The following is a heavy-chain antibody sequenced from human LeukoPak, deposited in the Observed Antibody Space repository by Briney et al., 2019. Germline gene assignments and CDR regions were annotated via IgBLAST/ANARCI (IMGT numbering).Heavy chain of an antibody. Sequence: GGSLRLSCAGSGSTTSKYWMSWVRQAPGKGLEWVAVIRYVGSDKYYADSVKGRFTISRDNSQNTMYLQMNSLRAEDTAVYYCARGADSSGYYSIFYFDYWGQGTLVTVSS. CDR2: IRYVGSDK. D-gene: IGHD3-22*01. J-gene: IGHJ4*02. CDR3: ARGADSSGYYSIFYFDY. CDR1: GSTTSKYW. V-gene: IGHV3-33*07.